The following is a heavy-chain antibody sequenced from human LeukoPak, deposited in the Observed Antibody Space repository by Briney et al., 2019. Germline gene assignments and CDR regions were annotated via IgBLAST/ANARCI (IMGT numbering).Heavy chain of an antibody. J-gene: IGHJ4*02. D-gene: IGHD6-6*01. CDR1: GYTFTGYY. CDR3: ARVIYSSSSIFDY. Sequence: ASVKVSCKASGYTFTGYYMHWVRLAPGQGREWMGRINPNSGGTNYAQKFQGRVTMTRDTSISTAYMELSRLRSDDTAVYYCARVIYSSSSIFDYWGQGTPVTVSS. CDR2: INPNSGGT. V-gene: IGHV1-2*06.